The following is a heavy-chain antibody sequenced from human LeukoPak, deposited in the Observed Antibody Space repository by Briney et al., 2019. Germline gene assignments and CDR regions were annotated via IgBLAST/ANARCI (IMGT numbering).Heavy chain of an antibody. D-gene: IGHD2-15*01. V-gene: IGHV3-23*01. CDR1: GFTFSSYG. CDR2: ISGSGGST. J-gene: IGHJ6*03. Sequence: GRSLRLSCAASGFTFSSYGMSWVRQAPGKGLEWVSAISGSGGSTYYADSVKGRFTISRDNSKNTLYLQMNSLRAEDTAVYYCASAIVTPSYYYYYYYMDVWGKGTTVTVSS. CDR3: ASAIVTPSYYYYYYYMDV.